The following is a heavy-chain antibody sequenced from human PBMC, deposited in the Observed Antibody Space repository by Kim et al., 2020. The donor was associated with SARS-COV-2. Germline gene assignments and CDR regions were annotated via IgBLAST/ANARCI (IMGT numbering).Heavy chain of an antibody. D-gene: IGHD2-15*01. CDR3: AREDIAGFDP. CDR2: NT. J-gene: IGHJ5*02. Sequence: NTDSAKTLQGRGTMTTDTSTSTAYMELRSLRSDDTAVYYCAREDIAGFDPWGQGTLVTVSS. V-gene: IGHV1-18*01.